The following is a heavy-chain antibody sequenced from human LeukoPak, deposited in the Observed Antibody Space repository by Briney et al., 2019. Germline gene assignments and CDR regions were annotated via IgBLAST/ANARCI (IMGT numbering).Heavy chain of an antibody. CDR3: ASTSGSYVFDY. J-gene: IGHJ4*02. Sequence: ASETLSLTCTVSGGPISSYYWSWVRQAPGKELEWIAYIYYSGRTNYNPSLKSRVTMSIDTSKNYFSLNLSSVTAADTAVYYCASTSGSYVFDYWGQGILVTVSS. V-gene: IGHV4-59*01. CDR1: GGPISSYY. D-gene: IGHD1-26*01. CDR2: IYYSGRT.